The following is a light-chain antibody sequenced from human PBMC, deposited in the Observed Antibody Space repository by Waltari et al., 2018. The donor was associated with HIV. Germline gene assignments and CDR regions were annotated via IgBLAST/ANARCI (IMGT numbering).Light chain of an antibody. V-gene: IGKV3-11*01. CDR1: QSISYY. CDR2: DAS. Sequence: EIVLTQSPATLSLSPGDRATLSCRASQSISYYLSWYQQTPGQAPRLLISDASDRATGIPARFSGRGSVTDFTLTISSLEPEDFAVYYCQQRDIWPPTFGLGTKLEIK. CDR3: QQRDIWPPT. J-gene: IGKJ2*01.